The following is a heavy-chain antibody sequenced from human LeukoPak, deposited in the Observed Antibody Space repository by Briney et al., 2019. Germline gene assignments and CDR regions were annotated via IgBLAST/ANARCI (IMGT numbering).Heavy chain of an antibody. CDR3: ARDLGIVGATTVFDY. Sequence: GGSLRLSCAASGFTFSSYWMGWVRQAPGKGLEWVANIKQDGSEKYYVDSVKGRFTISRDNAKNSLYLQMNSLRAEDTAVYYCARDLGIVGATTVFDYWGQGTLVTVSS. D-gene: IGHD1-26*01. CDR1: GFTFSSYW. J-gene: IGHJ4*02. V-gene: IGHV3-7*01. CDR2: IKQDGSEK.